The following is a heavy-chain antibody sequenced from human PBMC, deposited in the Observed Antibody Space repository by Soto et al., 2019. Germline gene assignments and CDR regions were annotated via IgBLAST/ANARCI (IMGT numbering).Heavy chain of an antibody. CDR2: IWYDESNK. D-gene: IGHD3-10*01. CDR3: ARDLSKGSYFDY. J-gene: IGHJ4*02. Sequence: QIQLVESGGGVVQPGRYLRLSCAASGCTFNTYGMHWVRQAPGKGLEWVAIIWYDESNKYYADSVKGRFTISRDNSKNTLYLQMNSLRAEDTAVYYCARDLSKGSYFDYWGQGTLVTVSS. V-gene: IGHV3-33*01. CDR1: GCTFNTYG.